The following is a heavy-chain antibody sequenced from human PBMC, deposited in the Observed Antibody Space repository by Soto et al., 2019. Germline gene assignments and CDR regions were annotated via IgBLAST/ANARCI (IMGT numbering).Heavy chain of an antibody. V-gene: IGHV4-34*01. CDR3: ARQVAAFDY. J-gene: IGHJ4*02. Sequence: SETLSLTCAVYGGSFSGYYWSWIRQPPGKGLEWIGEINHSGSTYYNPSLKSRVTISVDTSKNQFSLKLSSVTAADTAVYYCARQVAAFDYWGQGTLVTVSS. CDR2: INHSGST. D-gene: IGHD6-19*01. CDR1: GGSFSGYY.